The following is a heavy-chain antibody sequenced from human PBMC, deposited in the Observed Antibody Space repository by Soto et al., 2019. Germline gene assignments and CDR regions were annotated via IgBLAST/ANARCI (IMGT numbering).Heavy chain of an antibody. J-gene: IGHJ4*02. CDR3: GRGGFSTNWRFDY. CDR2: IWFDGATK. CDR1: GFTFSDYA. V-gene: IGHV3-33*01. D-gene: IGHD6-13*01. Sequence: QVQLVESGGGGVQPGRSLRLSCAASGFTFSDYAMHWVRQAPGKGLEWVASIWFDGATKYYADSVKGRFTISRDNSKNTVYLQMNSLRAEDSALYHCGRGGFSTNWRFDYWGQGTLVAVSS.